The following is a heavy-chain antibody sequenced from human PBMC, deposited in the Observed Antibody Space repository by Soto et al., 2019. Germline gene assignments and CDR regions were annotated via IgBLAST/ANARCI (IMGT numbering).Heavy chain of an antibody. D-gene: IGHD6-19*01. CDR3: ARGVAGSGFDL. V-gene: IGHV6-1*01. Sequence: SQTLSLTCAITGDSVSSNTSAWNWIRSSPSRGLEWLGRTYNRSNWRNDYAVSVKSRITVNPDTSKTHSSLQLNSVTPDDTAVYYCARGVAGSGFDLWGQGTLVTVSS. CDR1: GDSVSSNTSA. J-gene: IGHJ4*02. CDR2: TYNRSNWRN.